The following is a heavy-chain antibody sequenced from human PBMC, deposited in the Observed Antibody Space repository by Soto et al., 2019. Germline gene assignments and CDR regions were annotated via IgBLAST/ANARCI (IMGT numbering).Heavy chain of an antibody. J-gene: IGHJ6*02. CDR1: GDSFSNYY. Sequence: SETLSLTCTVSGDSFSNYYWSWIRQPAGKGLEWIGRIYPSGTTNSNPSLKSRLTMSRDTSKNQFSRSLRSVTAADTAVYFCARDDYGSAGMDVWGPGTTVTV. D-gene: IGHD3-10*01. CDR2: IYPSGTT. CDR3: ARDDYGSAGMDV. V-gene: IGHV4-4*07.